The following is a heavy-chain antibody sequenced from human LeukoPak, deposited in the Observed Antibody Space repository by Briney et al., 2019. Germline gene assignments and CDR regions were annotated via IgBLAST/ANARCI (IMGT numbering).Heavy chain of an antibody. CDR2: TYSDSST. V-gene: IGHV3-53*01. D-gene: IGHD2-21*02. CDR1: GFTASNNY. J-gene: IGHJ3*02. CDR3: VRKNRDFNAAFDI. Sequence: PGGSLRLSCAAPGFTASNNYMSWVRQAPGKGLEWVSITYSDSSTNYADSVKGRFTISRDTSQNTLSLQMNSLRAEDTAVYYCVRKNRDFNAAFDIWGQGTVVTVSS.